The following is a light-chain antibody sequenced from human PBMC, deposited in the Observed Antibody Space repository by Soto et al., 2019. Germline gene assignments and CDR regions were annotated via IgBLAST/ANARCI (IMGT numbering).Light chain of an antibody. CDR2: SAS. J-gene: IGKJ1*01. V-gene: IGKV1-27*01. Sequence: DIQLTQSPSSLSASVGDRVPITCRVSQGISNFLNWFRQKPGKVPKLLIYSASNLQSGVPSRFSGSGSGTHFTPSMSSLQPEDVATHYGQRTYNAPPTFGQGTKVDIK. CDR1: QGISNF. CDR3: QRTYNAPPT.